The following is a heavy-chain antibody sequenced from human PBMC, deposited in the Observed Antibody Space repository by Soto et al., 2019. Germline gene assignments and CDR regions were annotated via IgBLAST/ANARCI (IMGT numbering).Heavy chain of an antibody. CDR1: GFLVNSAY. J-gene: IGHJ4*02. Sequence: GGSLRLSCAAFGFLVNSAYMTWVRQAPGKGLEWLSMINSDGSTLYADSVKGRFTISRDNSKNTLYLQMNSLRAEDTAVYYCAKGGPLYIVVVPAAMQVDYWGQGTLVTVSS. CDR2: INSDGST. V-gene: IGHV3-53*01. CDR3: AKGGPLYIVVVPAAMQVDY. D-gene: IGHD2-2*01.